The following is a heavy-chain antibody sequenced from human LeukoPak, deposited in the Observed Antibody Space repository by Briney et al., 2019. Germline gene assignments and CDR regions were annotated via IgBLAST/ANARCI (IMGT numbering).Heavy chain of an antibody. CDR2: IWYDGSNE. CDR3: ARQGYCSGGSCYKVAWFDP. Sequence: GRSLRLSCAASGFTFSNFGMHWVRQAPGKGLEWVAVIWYDGSNEYYADSVKGRFIISRDNSKNTLYLQMNSLRAEDTAVYYCARQGYCSGGSCYKVAWFDPWGQGTLVTVSS. V-gene: IGHV3-33*01. CDR1: GFTFSNFG. D-gene: IGHD2-15*01. J-gene: IGHJ5*02.